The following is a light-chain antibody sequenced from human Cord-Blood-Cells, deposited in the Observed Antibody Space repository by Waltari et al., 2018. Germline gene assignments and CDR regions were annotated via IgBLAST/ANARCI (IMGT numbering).Light chain of an antibody. CDR3: SSYTSSSTLV. V-gene: IGLV2-14*01. CDR2: YVS. J-gene: IGLJ3*02. Sequence: QSALTPPASVSGSPGQSITISCTGTSSDLGGYNYFSWYQQNPGKAPKLMIYYVSNRPSGVSNRFSGSKSGNTASLTISGLQAEDEADYYCSSYTSSSTLVFGGGTKLTVL. CDR1: SSDLGGYNY.